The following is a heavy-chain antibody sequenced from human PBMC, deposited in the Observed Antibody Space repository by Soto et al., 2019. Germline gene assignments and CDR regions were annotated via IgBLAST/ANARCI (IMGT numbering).Heavy chain of an antibody. CDR3: AREESSVTIFGVVITYLDY. D-gene: IGHD3-3*01. V-gene: IGHV6-1*01. CDR2: TYYRSKWYN. Sequence: PSQTLSLTCVISGDSVSSNSAAWNWIRQSPSRGLEWLGRTYYRSKWYNDYAVSVKSRITINPDTSKNQFSLQLNSVTPEDTAVYYCAREESSVTIFGVVITYLDYWGQGTLVTVSS. J-gene: IGHJ4*02. CDR1: GDSVSSNSAA.